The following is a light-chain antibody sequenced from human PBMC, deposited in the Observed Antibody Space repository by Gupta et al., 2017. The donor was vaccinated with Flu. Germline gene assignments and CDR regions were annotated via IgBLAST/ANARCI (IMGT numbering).Light chain of an antibody. Sequence: QAVVPQAPSLTVSPGGTVTLTCVPTTAAVTSGHYPYWFQQKPGQAPRTRIYDTSNKHSWTPARFSGSLLGGKAALTLSGAQPEDEAEYYCLLSYSGARVVFGGGTKLTVL. CDR3: LLSYSGARVV. V-gene: IGLV7-46*01. CDR1: TAAVTSGHY. J-gene: IGLJ2*01. CDR2: DTS.